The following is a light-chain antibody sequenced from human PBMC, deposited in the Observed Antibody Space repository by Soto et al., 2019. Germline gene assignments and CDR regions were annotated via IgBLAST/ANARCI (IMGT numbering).Light chain of an antibody. CDR3: QQYINWPPALT. CDR1: QGVSSS. J-gene: IGKJ5*01. Sequence: EIVLTQSPATLSVSLGERATLSCRASQGVSSSLAWYQHKPSQAPRLLIYGASTRASGVPARFSGSGSGTEFTLTLSSLQSEDFALYYCQQYINWPPALTFGQGTRLEIK. V-gene: IGKV3-15*01. CDR2: GAS.